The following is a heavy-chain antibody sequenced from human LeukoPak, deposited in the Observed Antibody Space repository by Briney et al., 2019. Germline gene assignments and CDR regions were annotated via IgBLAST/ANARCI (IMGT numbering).Heavy chain of an antibody. Sequence: GASVKVSCKASGYSFTGYYMHCVRQAPGEGREGRGGNNPNSGGTNYAQKFQGRVTMTRDTTISTAYMELSRLRSDDTAVYYCARGIEMATTYYFDYWGQGTLVTVSS. J-gene: IGHJ4*02. CDR1: GYSFTGYY. V-gene: IGHV1-2*02. CDR2: NNPNSGGT. CDR3: ARGIEMATTYYFDY. D-gene: IGHD5-24*01.